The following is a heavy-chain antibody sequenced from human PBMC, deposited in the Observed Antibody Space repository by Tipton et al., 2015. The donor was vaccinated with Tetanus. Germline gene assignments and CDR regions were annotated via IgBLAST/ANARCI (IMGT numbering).Heavy chain of an antibody. Sequence: SLRLSCAASGFTFSSYAMSWVRQAPGKGLEWVSAISGSGGSTYYADSVKGRFTISRDNPKNTLYLQMNSLRAEDTAVYYCAKDLRYSYGYGDYWGQGTLVTVSS. CDR2: ISGSGGST. D-gene: IGHD5-18*01. CDR1: GFTFSSYA. J-gene: IGHJ4*02. CDR3: AKDLRYSYGYGDY. V-gene: IGHV3-23*01.